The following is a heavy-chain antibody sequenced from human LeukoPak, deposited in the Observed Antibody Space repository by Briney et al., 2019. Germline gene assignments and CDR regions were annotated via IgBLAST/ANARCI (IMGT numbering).Heavy chain of an antibody. CDR3: ARDRVRGLIVFGGMDV. J-gene: IGHJ6*04. V-gene: IGHV3-30*04. CDR1: GFTFSSYA. Sequence: PGGSLRLSCAASGFTFSSYAMHWVRQAPGTGLEWVALTSYDGGNKYYADSVQGRFTISRDNSKNTLHLQMNSLRPEDTAVYYCARDRVRGLIVFGGMDVWGKGTTVTVSS. CDR2: TSYDGGNK. D-gene: IGHD3-10*01.